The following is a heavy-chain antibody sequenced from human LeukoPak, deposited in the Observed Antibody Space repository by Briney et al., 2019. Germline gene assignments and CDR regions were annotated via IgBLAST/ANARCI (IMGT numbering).Heavy chain of an antibody. J-gene: IGHJ4*02. D-gene: IGHD3-22*01. CDR3: AKDVLIVVVDGGYFDY. V-gene: IGHV3-7*05. CDR1: GFTFSSYW. Sequence: GGSLRLSCAASGFTFSSYWMSWVRQAPGKGLEWVANIKQDGSEKYYVDSVKGRFTISRDNAKNSLYLQMNSLRAEDTAVYYCAKDVLIVVVDGGYFDYWGQGTLVTVSS. CDR2: IKQDGSEK.